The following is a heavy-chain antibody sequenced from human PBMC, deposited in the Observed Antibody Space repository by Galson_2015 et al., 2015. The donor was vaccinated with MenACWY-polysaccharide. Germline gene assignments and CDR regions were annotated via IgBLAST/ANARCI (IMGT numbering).Heavy chain of an antibody. J-gene: IGHJ4*02. CDR1: GFTFSSYW. CDR3: AREGDPVATYYFDY. V-gene: IGHV3-74*01. D-gene: IGHD5-12*01. CDR2: MNSDGSST. Sequence: SLRLSCAASGFTFSSYWMHWVRQAPGKGLVWVSRMNSDGSSTSYADSVKGRFTISRDNAKNTLYLQMNSLRAEDTAVYYCAREGDPVATYYFDYWGQGTLVTVSS.